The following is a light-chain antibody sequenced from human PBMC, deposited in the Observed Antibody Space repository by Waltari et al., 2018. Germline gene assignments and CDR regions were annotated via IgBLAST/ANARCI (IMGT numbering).Light chain of an antibody. CDR2: LDTDGSH. CDR3: QIGGPGDQV. Sequence: QLVLTQSPSTSPSLGASFKLTCTLNPGPATNGIAWHQQQPGKGPRFLIKLDTDGSHSKGDVVPDRFSGSSSGADRYLTISSLQSEDEADYYCQIGGPGDQVFGAGTKLTVL. J-gene: IGLJ3*02. V-gene: IGLV4-69*01. CDR1: PGPATNG.